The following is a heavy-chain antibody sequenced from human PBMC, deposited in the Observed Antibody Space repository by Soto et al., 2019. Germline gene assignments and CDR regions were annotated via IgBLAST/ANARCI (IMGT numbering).Heavy chain of an antibody. V-gene: IGHV1-46*01. Sequence: ASVRVSCKASGYTFTSYYMHWVRQAPGQGLEWMGIINPSGGSTSYAQKFQGRVTMTRDTSTSTAYMELRSLRSDDTAVYYCARDHDPGWSTYFDYWGQGTLVTVSS. CDR2: INPSGGST. J-gene: IGHJ4*02. D-gene: IGHD6-19*01. CDR3: ARDHDPGWSTYFDY. CDR1: GYTFTSYY.